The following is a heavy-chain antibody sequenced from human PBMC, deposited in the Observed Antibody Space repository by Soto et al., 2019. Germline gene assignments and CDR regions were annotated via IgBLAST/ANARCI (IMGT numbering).Heavy chain of an antibody. J-gene: IGHJ1*01. CDR2: ISGSGGST. D-gene: IGHD2-15*01. Sequence: EVQLLESGGGLVQPGGSLRLSCAASGFTFSSYAMSWVRQAPGKGLEWVSAISGSGGSTYYADSVKGRFTISRDKSKNTLYLQMNSLRAEDTAVYYCAKANVEVVAATSFQHWGQGTLVTVSS. CDR1: GFTFSSYA. V-gene: IGHV3-23*01. CDR3: AKANVEVVAATSFQH.